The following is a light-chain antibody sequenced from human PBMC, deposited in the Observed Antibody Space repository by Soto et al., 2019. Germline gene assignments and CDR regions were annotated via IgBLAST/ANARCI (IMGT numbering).Light chain of an antibody. J-gene: IGKJ1*01. CDR3: QQCGGSPT. Sequence: EIVLTQSPGILSLSPGERASLSCRASQKISSTVLAWYQQKPGQAPRLLVYGASSRTTGIPDRFSGSGSGTDFPLTISRLEPEDFAMYYCQQCGGSPTLGQGTKVYIK. CDR2: GAS. CDR1: QKISSTV. V-gene: IGKV3-20*01.